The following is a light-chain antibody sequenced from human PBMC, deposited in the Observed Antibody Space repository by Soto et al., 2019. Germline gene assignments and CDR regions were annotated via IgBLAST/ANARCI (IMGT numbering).Light chain of an antibody. CDR1: NIGSKT. CDR2: DDA. Sequence: SSELTQPPSVSVAPGQTARITCGGSNIGSKTVHWYQQKPGQAPVLVVYDDADRPSAIPERFSGSNSGNTAALTSSRVEAGHEADYYCQVWDSNTDHVVFGGGTKLTVL. CDR3: QVWDSNTDHVV. V-gene: IGLV3-21*02. J-gene: IGLJ2*01.